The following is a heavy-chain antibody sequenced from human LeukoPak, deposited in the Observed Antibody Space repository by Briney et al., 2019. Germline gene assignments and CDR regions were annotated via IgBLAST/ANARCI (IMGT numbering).Heavy chain of an antibody. CDR3: EKGEDGYTTFDY. D-gene: IGHD5-24*01. CDR2: ISYDGINQ. V-gene: IGHV3-30*18. CDR1: GFNFSTYG. J-gene: IGHJ4*02. Sequence: PGGSLRLSCAASGFNFSTYGMHWVRQAPGKGLEWVAVISYDGINQYYADSVKGRFTISRDNSKNTLYLQMNTLRAEDTAVLYCEKGEDGYTTFDYWGQGTLVTVSS.